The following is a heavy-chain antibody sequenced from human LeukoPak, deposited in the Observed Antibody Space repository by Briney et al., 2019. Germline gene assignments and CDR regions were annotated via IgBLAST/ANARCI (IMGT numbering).Heavy chain of an antibody. Sequence: SGGSLRLSCAASGFTFSSYEMNWVRQAPGKGLEWVSYISSSGSTIYYADSVKGRFTISRDNAKNSLYLQMNSLRAEDTAVYYCARDRDSSYRRGVFDIWGQGTMVTVSP. V-gene: IGHV3-48*03. D-gene: IGHD6-6*01. CDR1: GFTFSSYE. CDR3: ARDRDSSYRRGVFDI. J-gene: IGHJ3*02. CDR2: ISSSGSTI.